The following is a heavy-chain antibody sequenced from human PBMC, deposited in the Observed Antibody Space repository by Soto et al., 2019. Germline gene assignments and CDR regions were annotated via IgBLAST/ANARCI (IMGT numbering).Heavy chain of an antibody. Sequence: PGGSLRLSCAASGFTFSSYAMSWVRQAPGKGLEWVSAISGSGGSTYYADSVKGRFTISRDNSKNTLYLQMNSLRAEDTAVYYCAKDRGFWSGFGFKPDAFDIWGQGTMVTVS. CDR3: AKDRGFWSGFGFKPDAFDI. CDR1: GFTFSSYA. CDR2: ISGSGGST. V-gene: IGHV3-23*01. J-gene: IGHJ3*02. D-gene: IGHD3-3*01.